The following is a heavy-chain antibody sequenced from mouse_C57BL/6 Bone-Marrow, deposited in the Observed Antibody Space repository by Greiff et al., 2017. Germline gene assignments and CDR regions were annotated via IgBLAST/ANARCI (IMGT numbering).Heavy chain of an antibody. V-gene: IGHV2-9-1*01. Sequence: VHLVESGPGLVAPSQSLSITCTVSGFSLTSYAISWVRQPPGKGLEWLGVIWTGGGTNYNSALKSRLSICKENSKSQDVLKMNSLQTDNTARYYCARNFPLDEYYFDYWGQGTTLTVSS. CDR3: ARNFPLDEYYFDY. J-gene: IGHJ2*01. CDR2: IWTGGGT. CDR1: GFSLTSYA.